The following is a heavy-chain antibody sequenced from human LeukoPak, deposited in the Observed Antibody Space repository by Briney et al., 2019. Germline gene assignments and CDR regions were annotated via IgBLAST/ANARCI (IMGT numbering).Heavy chain of an antibody. CDR3: AKLFPYYYDSSGFT. CDR2: ISSSGSTR. CDR1: GFTFNDCY. D-gene: IGHD3-22*01. V-gene: IGHV3-11*01. J-gene: IGHJ5*02. Sequence: GGSLRLSCAASGFTFNDCYMNWIRQAPGKGLEWVSYISSSGSTRYYADSLKGRFTISRDNSKNTLYLQMNSLRAEDTAVYYCAKLFPYYYDSSGFTWGQGTLVTVSS.